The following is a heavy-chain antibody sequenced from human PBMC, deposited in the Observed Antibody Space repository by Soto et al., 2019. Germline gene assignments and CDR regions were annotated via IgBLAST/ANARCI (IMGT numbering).Heavy chain of an antibody. J-gene: IGHJ6*02. V-gene: IGHV1-69*12. D-gene: IGHD3-10*01. Sequence: QVQLVQSGAEVKKPGSSVKVSCKASGGTFSSYAISWVRQAPGQGLEWMGGIIPIFGTANYAQKFQGRVTITADESTSTAYMGLSSLRSEDTAVYYCARGRDVRRSGYYYYGMDVWGQGTTVTVSS. CDR3: ARGRDVRRSGYYYYGMDV. CDR1: GGTFSSYA. CDR2: IIPIFGTA.